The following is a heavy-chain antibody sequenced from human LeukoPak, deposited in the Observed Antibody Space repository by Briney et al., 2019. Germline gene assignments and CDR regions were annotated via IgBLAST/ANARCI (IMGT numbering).Heavy chain of an antibody. J-gene: IGHJ4*02. CDR3: ARRSYSSGIYYFDY. V-gene: IGHV4-59*08. Sequence: PSETLSLTCTVSGGSITSYYWSWIRQSPGKGLEWIGYIYYSGSTNYNPSLKSRVTISVDTSKNQFSLKLSSVTAADTAVYYCARRSYSSGIYYFDYWGQGTLVTVSS. CDR1: GGSITSYY. D-gene: IGHD6-25*01. CDR2: IYYSGST.